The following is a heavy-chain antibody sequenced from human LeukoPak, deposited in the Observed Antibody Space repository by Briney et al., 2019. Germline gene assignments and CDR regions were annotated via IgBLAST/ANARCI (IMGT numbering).Heavy chain of an antibody. CDR3: AKGSMVRGVYYYGMDV. Sequence: GGSLRLSRAASGFTFSSYAMSWVRQAPGKGLEWVSAISGSGGSTYYADSVKGRFTISRDNSKNTLYLQMNSLRAEDTAVYYCAKGSMVRGVYYYGMDVWGQGTTVTVSS. CDR2: ISGSGGST. V-gene: IGHV3-23*01. D-gene: IGHD3-10*01. CDR1: GFTFSSYA. J-gene: IGHJ6*02.